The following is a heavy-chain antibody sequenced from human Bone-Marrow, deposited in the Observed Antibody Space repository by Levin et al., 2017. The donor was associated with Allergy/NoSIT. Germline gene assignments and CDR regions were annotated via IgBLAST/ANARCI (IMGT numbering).Heavy chain of an antibody. CDR3: ARGVPYYETGSHSDY. CDR1: GFTFSDYW. CDR2: IKQDGSEK. Sequence: GESLKISCAASGFTFSDYWMTWVRQAPGKGLEWVANIKQDGSEKNYLGSVKGRFTISRDNAKNSLYLQMNSLRVDDTAVYYCARGVPYYETGSHSDYWGQGTLVTVSS. J-gene: IGHJ4*02. V-gene: IGHV3-7*01. D-gene: IGHD3-10*01.